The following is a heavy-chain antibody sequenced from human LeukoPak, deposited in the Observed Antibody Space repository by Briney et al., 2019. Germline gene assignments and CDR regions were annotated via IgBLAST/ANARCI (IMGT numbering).Heavy chain of an antibody. CDR2: ISGSSSNK. Sequence: GGSLRLSCAASGFTFSDYYMSWIRQAPGKGLEWVSYISGSSSNKKYADSVKGRFTISRDNAKNSLYLQMNSLRAEDTAVYYCARDSAHIVVVPAVIPPSLDNWFDPWGQGTLVTVSS. J-gene: IGHJ5*02. CDR1: GFTFSDYY. CDR3: ARDSAHIVVVPAVIPPSLDNWFDP. V-gene: IGHV3-11*05. D-gene: IGHD2-2*01.